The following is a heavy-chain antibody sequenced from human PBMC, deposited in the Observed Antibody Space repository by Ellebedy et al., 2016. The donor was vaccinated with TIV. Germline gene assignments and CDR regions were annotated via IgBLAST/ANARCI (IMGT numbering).Heavy chain of an antibody. Sequence: SETLSLXXTVSGGSLSSGGYYWGWIRQPPEKRLEWIGTIYYSGSTYYNPSLKSRVTISLDTSKNQFSLRLSSVTAADTAVYYCARQMSGAGVTYYWGQGTLVTVSS. J-gene: IGHJ4*02. CDR3: ARQMSGAGVTYY. V-gene: IGHV4-39*07. D-gene: IGHD3-10*01. CDR2: IYYSGST. CDR1: GGSLSSGGYY.